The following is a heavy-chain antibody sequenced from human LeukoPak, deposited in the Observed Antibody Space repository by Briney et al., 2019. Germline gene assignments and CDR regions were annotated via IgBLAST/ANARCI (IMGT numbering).Heavy chain of an antibody. CDR3: ARGIYYGGNSEGDY. J-gene: IGHJ4*02. Sequence: GGSLRLSCAASGFTFSSYSMNWVRQAPGKGLEWVSYISSSSSTIYYADSAKGRFTISRDNAKNSLYLQMNSLRDEDTAVYYCARGIYYGGNSEGDYWGQGTLVTVSS. CDR1: GFTFSSYS. V-gene: IGHV3-48*02. CDR2: ISSSSSTI. D-gene: IGHD4-17*01.